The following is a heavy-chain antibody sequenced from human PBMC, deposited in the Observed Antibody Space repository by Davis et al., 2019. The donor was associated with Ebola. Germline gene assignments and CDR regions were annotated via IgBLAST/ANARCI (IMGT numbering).Heavy chain of an antibody. CDR1: GGSFSGYY. V-gene: IGHV4-34*01. J-gene: IGHJ6*02. Sequence: MPSETLSLTCAVYGGSFSGYYWSWIRQPPGKGLEWIGEINHSGSTNYNPSLKSRDTISVDTSKNQFSLRLSSVTAADTAVYYCARVRAYYYYYGMDVWGQGTTVTVSS. CDR2: INHSGST. D-gene: IGHD4-17*01. CDR3: ARVRAYYYYYGMDV.